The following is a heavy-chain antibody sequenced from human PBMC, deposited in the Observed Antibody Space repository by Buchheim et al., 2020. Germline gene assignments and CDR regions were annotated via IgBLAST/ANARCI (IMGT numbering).Heavy chain of an antibody. Sequence: QLQLQESGPGLVKPSETLSLTCTVSGGSISNSDSYYWGWIRQPPGKGLEWIGEINHSGSTNHNPSLKSRVTISVDTSKNQFSLKLNSVTAADTAVYYCAIDAVYGSGSYSVNSWGQGTL. CDR1: GGSISNSDSYY. D-gene: IGHD3-10*01. J-gene: IGHJ4*02. CDR3: AIDAVYGSGSYSVNS. V-gene: IGHV4-39*07. CDR2: INHSGST.